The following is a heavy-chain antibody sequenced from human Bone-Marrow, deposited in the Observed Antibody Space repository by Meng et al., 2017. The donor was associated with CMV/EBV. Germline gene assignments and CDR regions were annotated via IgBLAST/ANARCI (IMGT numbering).Heavy chain of an antibody. CDR2: IYYSGST. Sequence: SETLSLTCTVSGGSISSSSYYWGWHRPPPGKGLEWIVSIYYSGSTYYNPSLKSRVTISVDTSKNQFSLKLSSVTAADTAVYYCATASGSYGWRFDYWGQGTLVTVSS. CDR1: GGSISSSSYY. V-gene: IGHV4-39*01. D-gene: IGHD1-26*01. CDR3: ATASGSYGWRFDY. J-gene: IGHJ4*02.